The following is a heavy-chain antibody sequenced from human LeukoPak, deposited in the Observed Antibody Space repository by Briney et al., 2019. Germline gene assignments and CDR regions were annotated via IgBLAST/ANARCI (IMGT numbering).Heavy chain of an antibody. Sequence: ASVKVSCKASGYTFTTYGMNWVRQAPGQGLEYMGWINTNTGNPTYAQGFTGRFVFSLDTSVSTAYLQISGLKIEDTAVYYCARENWGFDYWGQGTLVTVSS. D-gene: IGHD7-27*01. CDR2: INTNTGNP. J-gene: IGHJ4*02. CDR3: ARENWGFDY. V-gene: IGHV7-4-1*02. CDR1: GYTFTTYG.